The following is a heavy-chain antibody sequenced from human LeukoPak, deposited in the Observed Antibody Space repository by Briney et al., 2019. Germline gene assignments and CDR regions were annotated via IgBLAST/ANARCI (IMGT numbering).Heavy chain of an antibody. V-gene: IGHV4-38-2*01. Sequence: PSETLSLTCAVSGYSISSAYYWGWVRQSPGKGLQWIGGVSQTGRTHYNPSLKSRLAISADTSKNQFSLNLTSVTAADTALYYCARVRVGFVVTITTYYFDSWGQGTLVTVSS. J-gene: IGHJ4*02. D-gene: IGHD2-21*02. CDR3: ARVRVGFVVTITTYYFDS. CDR1: GYSISSAYY. CDR2: VSQTGRT.